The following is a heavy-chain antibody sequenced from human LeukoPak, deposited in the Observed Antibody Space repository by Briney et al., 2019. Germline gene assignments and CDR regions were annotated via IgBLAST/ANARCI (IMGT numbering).Heavy chain of an antibody. J-gene: IGHJ6*03. CDR2: INHSGST. CDR3: ARGARRGRDYYYYYYMDV. Sequence: SETLSLTCAVYGGSFSGYYWSCIRQPPGKWLEWIGEINHSGSTNYNPSLKSRVTISVDTSKNQFSLKLSSVTAADTAVYYCARGARRGRDYYYYYYMDVWGKGTTVTVSS. D-gene: IGHD3-10*01. V-gene: IGHV4-34*01. CDR1: GGSFSGYY.